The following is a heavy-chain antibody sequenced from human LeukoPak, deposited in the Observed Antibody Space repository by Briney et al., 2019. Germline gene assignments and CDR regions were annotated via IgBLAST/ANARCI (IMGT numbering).Heavy chain of an antibody. CDR1: GGTFSSYA. CDR3: ARRSGELPGFDP. Sequence: GASVKVSCKASGGTFSSYAISWVRQAPGQGLEWMGGIIPIFGTANYAQKFQGRVTITTDESTSTAYMELSSLRSEDTAVYYCARRSGELPGFDPWGQGTLVTVSS. CDR2: IIPIFGTA. V-gene: IGHV1-69*05. J-gene: IGHJ5*02. D-gene: IGHD1-26*01.